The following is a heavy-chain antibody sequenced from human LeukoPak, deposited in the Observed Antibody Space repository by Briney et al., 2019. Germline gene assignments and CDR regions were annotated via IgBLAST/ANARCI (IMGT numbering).Heavy chain of an antibody. V-gene: IGHV1-2*02. CDR3: ARDRYCSSTSCYAGNWFDP. J-gene: IGHJ5*02. D-gene: IGHD2-2*01. CDR2: INPNSGGT. Sequence: ASVKVSCKASEYTFTGYYMHWVRQAPGQGLEWMGWINPNSGGTNYAQKFQGRVTMTRDTSISTAYMELSRLRSDDTAVYYCARDRYCSSTSCYAGNWFDPWGQGTLVTVSS. CDR1: EYTFTGYY.